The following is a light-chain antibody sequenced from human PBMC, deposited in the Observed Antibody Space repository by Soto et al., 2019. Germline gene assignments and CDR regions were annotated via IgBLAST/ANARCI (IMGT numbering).Light chain of an antibody. Sequence: EIVLTQSPGTLSLSPGERATLSCRASQSVSNNYLAWFQQKPGQAPRVLVYGASSRATGIPDRFSGSGSGTDFTLTISRLASEDLAVYYCQQYDISPFTFGPGTKVDVK. V-gene: IGKV3-20*01. CDR1: QSVSNNY. CDR3: QQYDISPFT. CDR2: GAS. J-gene: IGKJ3*01.